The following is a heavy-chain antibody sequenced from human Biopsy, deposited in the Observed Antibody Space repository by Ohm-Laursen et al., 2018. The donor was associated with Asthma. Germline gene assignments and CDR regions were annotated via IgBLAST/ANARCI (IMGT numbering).Heavy chain of an antibody. D-gene: IGHD3-3*02. V-gene: IGHV3-7*01. CDR1: GFTFGDYW. J-gene: IGHJ1*01. CDR3: ARTFHFWSPYHAEHYQL. CDR2: IKHDGSEK. Sequence: SLRPSCTASGFTFGDYWMSWVRQVPGKGLEWVANIKHDGSEKNHVDSLKGRFTISRDNAENSLYLQMNSLRAEDTAVYYCARTFHFWSPYHAEHYQLWGQGTLVTVSS.